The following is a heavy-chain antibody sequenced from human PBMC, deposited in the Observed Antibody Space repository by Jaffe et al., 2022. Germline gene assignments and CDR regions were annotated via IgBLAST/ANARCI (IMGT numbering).Heavy chain of an antibody. CDR1: GGSMSNLY. CDR3: ATERHTGSYYWFDP. J-gene: IGHJ5*02. Sequence: QVQLQESGPGLVKPSETLSLTCTVSGGSMSNLYWSWIRQPPGKGLEWIGYIYYSGSTNYNPSLKSRVTISVDTSKNQFSLKLSSVTAADTAVYYCATERHTGSYYWFDPWGQGTLVSVSS. CDR2: IYYSGST. V-gene: IGHV4-59*01. D-gene: IGHD1-26*01.